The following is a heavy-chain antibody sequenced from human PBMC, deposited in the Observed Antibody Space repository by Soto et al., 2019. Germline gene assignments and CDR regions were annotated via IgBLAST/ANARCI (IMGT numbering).Heavy chain of an antibody. CDR3: ARKNPGTVLELPDY. D-gene: IGHD4-17*01. CDR1: GFTFSIYG. CDR2: TASDGTNK. Sequence: QVQLVESGGGVVQPGNSLRLSCAASGFTFSIYGMHWVRQAPGKGLEWVAVTASDGTNKYYGDSVRGRFTISRDNSRAKLYLQMNSLRPDDTAVYYCARKNPGTVLELPDYWGQGTLVTVSS. J-gene: IGHJ4*02. V-gene: IGHV3-30*03.